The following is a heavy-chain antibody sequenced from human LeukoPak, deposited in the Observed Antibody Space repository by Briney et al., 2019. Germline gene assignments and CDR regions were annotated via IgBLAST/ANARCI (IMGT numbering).Heavy chain of an antibody. J-gene: IGHJ4*02. CDR1: GGSFSGYY. D-gene: IGHD2-2*01. Sequence: SETLSLTCAVYGGSFSGYYWSWIRQPPGKGLEWIGEINHSGSTNYNPSLKSRVTISVDTSNNHFSLKLSSVTAADTAVYYCASLICSSTSCYFGDGDYWGQGTLVTVSS. V-gene: IGHV4-34*01. CDR3: ASLICSSTSCYFGDGDY. CDR2: INHSGST.